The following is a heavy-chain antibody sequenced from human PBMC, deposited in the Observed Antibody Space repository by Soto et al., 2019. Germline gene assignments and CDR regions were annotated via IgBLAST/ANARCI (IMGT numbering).Heavy chain of an antibody. CDR1: GYSFTSYW. D-gene: IGHD3-22*01. Sequence: ESLKISCKGSGYSFTSYWIGWVRQMPGKGPEWMGIIYPGDSDTRYSPSFQGQVTISADKSISTAYLQWSSLKASDTAMYYCARRSYYYDSSGYYFWFDPWGQGTLVTVSS. CDR3: ARRSYYYDSSGYYFWFDP. J-gene: IGHJ5*02. CDR2: IYPGDSDT. V-gene: IGHV5-51*01.